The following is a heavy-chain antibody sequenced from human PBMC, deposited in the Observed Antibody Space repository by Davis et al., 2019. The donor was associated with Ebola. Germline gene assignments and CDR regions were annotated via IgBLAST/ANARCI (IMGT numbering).Heavy chain of an antibody. CDR2: ISYSGNT. J-gene: IGHJ4*02. D-gene: IGHD3-10*01. V-gene: IGHV4-30-4*02. Sequence: MPSETLSLTCTVSGGSISSGDYYWTRIRQPPGKGLEWIGYISYSGNTYYNPSLKSRVTISVDTSKNQFSLKLSSVTAADTAVYYCARAAYYYGSGVDYWGQGTLVTVSS. CDR3: ARAAYYYGSGVDY. CDR1: GGSISSGDYY.